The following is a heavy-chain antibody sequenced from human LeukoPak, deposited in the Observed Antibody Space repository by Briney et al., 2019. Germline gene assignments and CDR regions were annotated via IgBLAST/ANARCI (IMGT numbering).Heavy chain of an antibody. CDR2: INPSGGST. Sequence: AASVKVSCKASGYTFTSYYMHWVRQAPGQGLEWMGIINPSGGSTSYTQKFQGRVTMTRDTSTSTVYMDLSSLRSEDTAVYYCARGSIRNWRIDYWGQGTLVTVSS. V-gene: IGHV1-46*01. CDR1: GYTFTSYY. J-gene: IGHJ4*02. D-gene: IGHD1-1*01. CDR3: ARGSIRNWRIDY.